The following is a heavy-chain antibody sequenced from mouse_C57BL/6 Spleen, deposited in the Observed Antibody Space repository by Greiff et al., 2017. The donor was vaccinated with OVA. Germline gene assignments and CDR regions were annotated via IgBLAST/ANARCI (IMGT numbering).Heavy chain of an antibody. Sequence: EVQLQQSGPGLVKPSQSLSLTCSVTGYSITSGYYWNWIRQFPGNKLEWMGYISYDGSNNYNPSLKNRISITRDTSTNQFFLKLNSVTTEDTATYYCAREPDYWGQGTTLTVSS. J-gene: IGHJ2*01. CDR3: AREPDY. V-gene: IGHV3-6*01. CDR1: GYSITSGYY. CDR2: ISYDGSN.